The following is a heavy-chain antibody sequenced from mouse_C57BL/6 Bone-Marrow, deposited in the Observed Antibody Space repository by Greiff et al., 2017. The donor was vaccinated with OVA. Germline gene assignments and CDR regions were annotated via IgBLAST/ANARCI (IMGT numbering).Heavy chain of an antibody. J-gene: IGHJ4*01. Sequence: LQQSGAELVRPGASVKMSCKASGYTFTSYNMHWVKQTPSQGLEWIGAIYPGKGDTSYNQKFKGKATLTVDKSSSTAYMQLSSLTSEDSAVYFCARGGHITTVVARDYAMDYWGQGTSVTVSS. CDR1: GYTFTSYN. CDR3: ARGGHITTVVARDYAMDY. V-gene: IGHV1-12*01. D-gene: IGHD1-1*01. CDR2: IYPGKGDT.